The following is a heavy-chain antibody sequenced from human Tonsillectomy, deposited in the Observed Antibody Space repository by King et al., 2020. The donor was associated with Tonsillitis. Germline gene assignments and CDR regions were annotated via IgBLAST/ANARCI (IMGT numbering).Heavy chain of an antibody. J-gene: IGHJ4*02. V-gene: IGHV3-30*18. CDR3: AKGHSSGWFYFDS. D-gene: IGHD6-19*01. CDR2: ISYDGNNK. CDR1: GFTFSSYG. Sequence: VQLVESGGGVVQPGRSLRLSCAASGFTFSSYGMHWVRQAPGKGLEWVAVISYDGNNKYNAGSVKGRLTISRDNSKNTLYLQMNSLRGEDTAVYYCAKGHSSGWFYFDSWGQGTLVTVSS.